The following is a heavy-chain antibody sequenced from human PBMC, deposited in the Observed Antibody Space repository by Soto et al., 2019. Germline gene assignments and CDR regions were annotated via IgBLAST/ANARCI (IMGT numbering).Heavy chain of an antibody. CDR1: GASISSHIYY. CDR3: ATLKGIAVAGIHY. CDR2: MFSGGST. J-gene: IGHJ4*02. V-gene: IGHV4-39*01. D-gene: IGHD6-19*01. Sequence: QLQLQESGPGLVKPSETLSLKCTVSGASISSHIYYWGWIRQPPGKGLEYIGSMFSGGSTYYNPSLASRLTISGDMSKNQFSLKLTSVTAADTAVYYCATLKGIAVAGIHYWGQGTLVTVS.